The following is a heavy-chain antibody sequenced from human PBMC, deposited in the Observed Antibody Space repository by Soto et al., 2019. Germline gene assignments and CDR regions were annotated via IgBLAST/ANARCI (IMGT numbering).Heavy chain of an antibody. D-gene: IGHD6-19*01. J-gene: IGHJ4*02. CDR3: ARGLITGSHYSGGWYSFDS. CDR1: GESFSGHI. CDR2: INHSGIA. Sequence: QVQLQQLGAGLLKPSETLSLTCAVYGESFSGHIWTWIRQTPGKGLQWIGQINHSGIASYNPSLTSRVTLSVHTSNSQSSLELSSVTAADTAVYYCARGLITGSHYSGGWYSFDSWGQGTHVTVSS. V-gene: IGHV4-34*01.